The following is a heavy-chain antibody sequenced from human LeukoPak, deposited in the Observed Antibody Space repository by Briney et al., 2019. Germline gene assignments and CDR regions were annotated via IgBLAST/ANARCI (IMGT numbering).Heavy chain of an antibody. CDR2: IRINAYDGTT. V-gene: IGHV3-49*03. Sequence: GGSLRLSCTTSGFTFGDYAMSWFRQAPGKGLEWVGFIRINAYDGTTEYAASVKGRFTISRDDSKSIAYLQMNSLKTEDTAVYYCSRGVVTNYYYYYMDVWGKGTTVTVSS. CDR1: GFTFGDYA. CDR3: SRGVVTNYYYYYMDV. D-gene: IGHD4-11*01. J-gene: IGHJ6*03.